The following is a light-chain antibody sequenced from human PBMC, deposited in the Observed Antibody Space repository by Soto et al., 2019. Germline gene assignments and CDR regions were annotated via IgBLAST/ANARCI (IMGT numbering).Light chain of an antibody. CDR1: HDISNC. V-gene: IGKV1-33*01. J-gene: IGKJ3*01. CDR2: DAF. CDR3: QQYENLPLT. Sequence: DIQMTQSPSSLSASVGDRVTITCQASHDISNCLNWYQQKPGKAPKLLIYDAFNSETGVPSRFSGSGSGTDFTFTISSLQPEDIATYYCQQYENLPLTFGPGTKVDIE.